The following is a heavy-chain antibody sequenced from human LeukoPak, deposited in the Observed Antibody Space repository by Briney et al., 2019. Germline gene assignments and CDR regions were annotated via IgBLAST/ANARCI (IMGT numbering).Heavy chain of an antibody. D-gene: IGHD6-6*01. V-gene: IGHV4-61*02. CDR1: GGSISSSSYY. CDR3: ARGGAARLFDY. CDR2: IYTSGST. J-gene: IGHJ4*02. Sequence: PSETLSLTCTVSGGSISSSSYYWSWIRQPAGKGLEWIGRIYTSGSTNYNSSLKSRVTMSVDTSKNQFSLKLSSVTAADTAVYYCARGGAARLFDYWGQGTLVTVSS.